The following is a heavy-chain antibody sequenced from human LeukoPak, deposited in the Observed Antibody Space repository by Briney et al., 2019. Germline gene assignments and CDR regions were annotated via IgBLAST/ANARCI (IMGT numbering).Heavy chain of an antibody. Sequence: SETLSLTCAVSGGSFSGYYWSWIRQPPGKGLEWIGEINHSGSTNYNPSLKSRVTISVDTSKNQFSLKLSSVTAADTAVYYCAREYPDPDYYDSSGYYPFDYWGQGTLVTVSS. CDR2: INHSGST. CDR3: AREYPDPDYYDSSGYYPFDY. V-gene: IGHV4-34*01. J-gene: IGHJ4*02. CDR1: GGSFSGYY. D-gene: IGHD3-22*01.